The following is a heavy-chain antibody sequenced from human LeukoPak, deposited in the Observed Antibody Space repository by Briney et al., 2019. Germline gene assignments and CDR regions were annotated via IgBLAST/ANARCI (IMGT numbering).Heavy chain of an antibody. V-gene: IGHV4-34*01. CDR2: INHSGST. CDR3: ARGLKKKYDY. Sequence: SETLSLTCAVYGGSFSGYYWSWIRQPPGKGLEWIGEINHSGSTNYNPSLKSRVTISADTSKNQFSLKLSSVTAADTAVYYCARGLKKKYDYWGQGTLVTVSS. CDR1: GGSFSGYY. J-gene: IGHJ4*02.